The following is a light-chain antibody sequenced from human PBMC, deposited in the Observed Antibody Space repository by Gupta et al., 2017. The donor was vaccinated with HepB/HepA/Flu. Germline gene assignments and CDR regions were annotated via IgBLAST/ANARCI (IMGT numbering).Light chain of an antibody. CDR2: GAF. V-gene: IGKV3-20*01. Sequence: EIVLTQSPGSLSLSPGARVTLSCKASQSVSSDHLAWYQQKTGQAPRLLIYGAFNRATGIPDTFSGSGSGTDFTLTISRLEPEDFAVYYCQQYGSSYTFGQGTKLEIK. J-gene: IGKJ2*01. CDR3: QQYGSSYT. CDR1: QSVSSDH.